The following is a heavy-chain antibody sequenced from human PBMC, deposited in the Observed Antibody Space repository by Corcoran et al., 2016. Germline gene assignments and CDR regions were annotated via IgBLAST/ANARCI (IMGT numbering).Heavy chain of an antibody. J-gene: IGHJ4*02. D-gene: IGHD3-16*01. V-gene: IGHV3-49*05. CDR3: TREVAELNYDYVWGSYFFDY. CDR2: IRSKAYGGTT. CDR1: GFTFGDYA. Sequence: EVQLVESGGGLVKPGRSLRLSCTASGFTFGDYAMSWFRQAPGKGLEWVGFIRSKAYGGTTEYAASVKGRFTISRDDSKSIAYLQMNSLKTEDTAVYYCTREVAELNYDYVWGSYFFDYWGQGTLVTVSS.